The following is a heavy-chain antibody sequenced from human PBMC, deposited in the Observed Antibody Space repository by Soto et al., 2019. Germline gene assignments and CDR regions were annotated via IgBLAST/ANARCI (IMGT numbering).Heavy chain of an antibody. J-gene: IGHJ6*02. Sequence: PGGSLRLSCAASGFTFSMYAMTWVRQAPGKGLKWVSVITGSGRSTYYTDSVRGRFTISRDNSKDMVSLQMNSLRAEDTAVYYCASDLSGRADVWGQGTTVSVS. CDR2: ITGSGRST. CDR3: ASDLSGRADV. D-gene: IGHD2-21*01. V-gene: IGHV3-23*01. CDR1: GFTFSMYA.